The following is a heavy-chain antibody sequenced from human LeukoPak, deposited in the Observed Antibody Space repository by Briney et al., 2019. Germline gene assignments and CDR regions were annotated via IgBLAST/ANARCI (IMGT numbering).Heavy chain of an antibody. J-gene: IGHJ5*02. CDR3: ARVMVGAYCGGDCWFPFDP. D-gene: IGHD2-21*02. Sequence: ASVKVSCKASVYSFTSYGISWVRQAPGQGLEWMGWISAYNGNTNYAQKLQGRVTVTTDTSTSTAYMELRSLRSDDTAGYYCARVMVGAYCGGDCWFPFDPWGEGTLVSVSS. V-gene: IGHV1-18*01. CDR1: VYSFTSYG. CDR2: ISAYNGNT.